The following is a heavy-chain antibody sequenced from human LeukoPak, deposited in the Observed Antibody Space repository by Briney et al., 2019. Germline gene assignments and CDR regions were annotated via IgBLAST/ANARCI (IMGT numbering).Heavy chain of an antibody. J-gene: IGHJ3*01. CDR2: ISPDGSEK. V-gene: IGHV3-7*01. D-gene: IGHD3-16*01. CDR3: ARYYDPPVGDAFDL. Sequence: GGSLRLPCAVSGFRFGSDWMSWARQAPGKGLEWVANISPDGSEKFYVDSVRGRFTISRDNGKNSLYLQLNSLRADDTAVYYCARYYDPPVGDAFDLWGQGTMVTVSS. CDR1: GFRFGSDW.